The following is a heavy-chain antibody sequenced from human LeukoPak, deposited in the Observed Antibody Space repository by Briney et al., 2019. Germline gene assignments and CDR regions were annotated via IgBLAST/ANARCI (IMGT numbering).Heavy chain of an antibody. CDR1: GFTFSSYA. CDR2: ISGSGGST. V-gene: IGHV3-23*01. Sequence: PGGSLRLSCAASGFTFSSYAMSWVRQAPGKGLERVSAISGSGGSTYYADSVKGRFTISRDNSKNTLYLQMNSLRAEDTAVYYCAKSPTCYYDSSGYCYFDYWGQGTLVTVSS. D-gene: IGHD3-22*01. J-gene: IGHJ4*02. CDR3: AKSPTCYYDSSGYCYFDY.